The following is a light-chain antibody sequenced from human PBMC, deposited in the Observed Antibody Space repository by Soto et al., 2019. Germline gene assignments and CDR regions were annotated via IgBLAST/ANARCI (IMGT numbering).Light chain of an antibody. CDR2: GAS. CDR3: QQYGNSPWT. V-gene: IGKV3-20*01. Sequence: EIVLTQSPGTLSLSTGERATLSCRASQSLSSSYLAWYQQKPGQAPRLVIYGASTRATGIPDRFGGSGSGTDFTLTISRLEPDDFAVYYCQQYGNSPWTFGQGTKVEIK. J-gene: IGKJ1*01. CDR1: QSLSSSY.